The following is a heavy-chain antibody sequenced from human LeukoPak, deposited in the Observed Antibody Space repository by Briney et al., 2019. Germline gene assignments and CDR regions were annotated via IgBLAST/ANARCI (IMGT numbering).Heavy chain of an antibody. CDR2: ISSSSYI. V-gene: IGHV3-21*04. J-gene: IGHJ5*02. CDR1: GFTFSSYS. D-gene: IGHD3-3*01. Sequence: PGGSLRLSCAASGFTFSSYSMNWVRQAPGKGLEWVSSISSSSYIYYADSVKGRFTISRDNAKNSLYLQMNSLRAEDTAVYYCARRFTIFGVTYWFDPWGQGTLVTVSS. CDR3: ARRFTIFGVTYWFDP.